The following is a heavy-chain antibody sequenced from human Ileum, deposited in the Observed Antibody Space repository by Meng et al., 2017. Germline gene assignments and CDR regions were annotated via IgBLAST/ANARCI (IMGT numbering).Heavy chain of an antibody. CDR2: IWTHGRKS. Sequence: QVRLVESGGGVVQPGGSLRLSWAASGFIFSNYGMHWVRQAQGKGLEWVAVIWTHGRKSLYADSVKGRFTVSRDNSENTLYLQMNNLRAEDTAVYYCARSDWFDPWGQGTLVTVSS. CDR3: ARSDWFDP. CDR1: GFIFSNYG. V-gene: IGHV3-33*01. J-gene: IGHJ5*02.